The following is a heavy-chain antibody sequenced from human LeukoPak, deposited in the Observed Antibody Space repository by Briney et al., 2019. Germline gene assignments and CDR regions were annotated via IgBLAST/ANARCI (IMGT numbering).Heavy chain of an antibody. D-gene: IGHD3-10*01. CDR2: INHSGST. CDR3: AHQSTHGFGELLYED. Sequence: SETLSLTCAVYGGSFSGYYWSWIRQPPGKGLEWIGEINHSGSTNYNPSLKSRVTVSVDTSKNQFSLKLRSVTAADTAVYYCAHQSTHGFGELLYEDWGRGTLVTVSS. J-gene: IGHJ4*02. V-gene: IGHV4-34*01. CDR1: GGSFSGYY.